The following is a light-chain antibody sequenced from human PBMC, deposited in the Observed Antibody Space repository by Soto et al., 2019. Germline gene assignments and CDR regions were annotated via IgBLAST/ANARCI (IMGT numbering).Light chain of an antibody. CDR3: QQYGSSPFT. CDR2: GAS. CDR1: QSVSSNY. Sequence: EIVLTQSPGTLSLSPGERATLSCRASQSVSSNYLAWYQQKPGQAPRLLIYGASSRSTGIPDRFSGSEYGTDFTLTISRLEPEDFAVYYCQQYGSSPFTFGGGTKVEIK. J-gene: IGKJ4*01. V-gene: IGKV3-20*01.